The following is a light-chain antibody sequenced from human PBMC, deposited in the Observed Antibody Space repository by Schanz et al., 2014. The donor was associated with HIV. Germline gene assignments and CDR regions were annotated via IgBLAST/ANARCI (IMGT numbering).Light chain of an antibody. CDR2: DVT. CDR1: SGDVGRYDY. V-gene: IGLV2-14*03. Sequence: QSVLTQPASVSGSLGQSITISCTGTSGDVGRYDYPSWYQQHPGQAPKLLIYDVTYRPSGISNRFSGSKSGYTASLTISGLQADDEADYYCSSYTTSSTLVFGGGTKLT. CDR3: SSYTTSSTLV. J-gene: IGLJ2*01.